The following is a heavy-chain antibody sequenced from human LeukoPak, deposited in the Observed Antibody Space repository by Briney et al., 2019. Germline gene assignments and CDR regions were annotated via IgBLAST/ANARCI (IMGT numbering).Heavy chain of an antibody. CDR2: IYYSGSA. CDR1: GGSISSYY. V-gene: IGHV4-39*07. D-gene: IGHD4-17*01. Sequence: SETLSLTCTVSGGSISSYYWGWIRQPPGKGLEWIGSIYYSGSAYYNPSLKSRVTISVDTSKNQFSLKLSSVTAADTAVYYCARVRSVTTWVWYFDLWGRGTLVTVSS. J-gene: IGHJ2*01. CDR3: ARVRSVTTWVWYFDL.